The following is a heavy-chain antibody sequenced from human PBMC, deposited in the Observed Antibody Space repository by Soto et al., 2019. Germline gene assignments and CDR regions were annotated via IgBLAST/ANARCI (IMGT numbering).Heavy chain of an antibody. CDR3: AKDQGGRDILTGPYDY. V-gene: IGHV3-23*01. D-gene: IGHD3-9*01. CDR1: GFTFSSYA. CDR2: IYGSGGST. Sequence: GGSLRLFCAASGFTFSSYAMSWVRQAPGKGLEWVSAIYGSGGSTYYADSVKGRFTISRDNSKNTLYLQMNSLRAEDTAVYYCAKDQGGRDILTGPYDYWGQGTLVTVSS. J-gene: IGHJ4*02.